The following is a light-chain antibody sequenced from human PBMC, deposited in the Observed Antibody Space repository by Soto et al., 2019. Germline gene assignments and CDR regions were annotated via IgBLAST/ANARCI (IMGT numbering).Light chain of an antibody. CDR3: QQRDRFT. J-gene: IGKJ3*01. CDR2: DAS. CDR1: QSVGSY. Sequence: EIVLTQSPAALSLSPGQRATLSCRASQSVGSYLAWYQQKPGQSPRLLIYDASSRATGIPARFSGSGSGTDFTLTISSLEPEDSAVYYCQQRDRFTFGPGTKVDIQ. V-gene: IGKV3-11*01.